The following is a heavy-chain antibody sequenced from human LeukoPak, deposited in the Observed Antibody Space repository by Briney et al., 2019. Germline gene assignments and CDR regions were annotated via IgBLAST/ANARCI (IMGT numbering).Heavy chain of an antibody. V-gene: IGHV1-2*02. CDR1: GYTFTGYY. CDR3: ARDSYSSSWYHPGY. J-gene: IGHJ4*02. D-gene: IGHD6-13*01. Sequence: GASVKVSCKASGYTFTGYYMHWLRQAPGQGLEWMGGINPNSGGTNYAQKFQGRVTMTRDTSISTAYMELSRLRSDDTAVYYCARDSYSSSWYHPGYWGQGTLVTVSS. CDR2: INPNSGGT.